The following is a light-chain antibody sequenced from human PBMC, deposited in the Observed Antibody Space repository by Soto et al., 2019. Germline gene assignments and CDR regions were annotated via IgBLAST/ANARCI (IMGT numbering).Light chain of an antibody. V-gene: IGKV3-15*01. CDR3: QQFNDWSRT. CDR2: GAS. Sequence: EIVMTQSPATLSVSPGERATLSCRASQNVSSNLAWYQQKPGQAPRLLIYGASTRATDIPARFSGSGSGTEFTLTISNLHSEDFAVYYCQQFNDWSRTFGQGTKVDIK. CDR1: QNVSSN. J-gene: IGKJ1*01.